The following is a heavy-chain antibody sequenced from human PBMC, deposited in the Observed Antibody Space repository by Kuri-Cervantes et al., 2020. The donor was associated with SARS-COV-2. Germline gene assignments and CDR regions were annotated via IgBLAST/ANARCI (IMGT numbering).Heavy chain of an antibody. V-gene: IGHV3-74*01. CDR3: ARDYYDSSGVY. CDR2: INSDGSST. D-gene: IGHD3-22*01. Sequence: GRSLKISCAASGFTFSSYWMHWVRQAPGKGLVWVSRINSDGSSTSYADSVKGRFTISRDNAKNTLYLQMNSLRAEDTAVYYCARDYYDSSGVYWSQGTLVTVSS. J-gene: IGHJ4*02. CDR1: GFTFSSYW.